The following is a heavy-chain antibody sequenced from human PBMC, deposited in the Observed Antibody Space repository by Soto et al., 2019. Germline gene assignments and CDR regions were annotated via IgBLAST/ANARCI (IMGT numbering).Heavy chain of an antibody. D-gene: IGHD6-19*01. CDR2: ISYDGSNK. J-gene: IGHJ4*02. Sequence: GGSLRLSCAASGFTFSSYAMHWVRQAPGKGLEWVAVISYDGSNKYYADSVKGRFTISRDNSKNTLYLQMNSLRAEDTAVYYCARDRDSSFFPGRLPTEWGQGTLVTVSS. V-gene: IGHV3-30-3*01. CDR1: GFTFSSYA. CDR3: ARDRDSSFFPGRLPTE.